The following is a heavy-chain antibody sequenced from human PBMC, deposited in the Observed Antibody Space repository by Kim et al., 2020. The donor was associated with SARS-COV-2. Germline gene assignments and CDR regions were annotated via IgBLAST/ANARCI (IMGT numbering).Heavy chain of an antibody. V-gene: IGHV1-69*06. Sequence: SVKVSCKASGGTFSSYAISWVRQAPGQGLEWMGGIIPIFGTANYAQKFQGRVTITADKSTSTAYMELSSLRSEDTAVYYCARVTGMGIYYYYYGMDVWGQGTTVTVSS. CDR1: GGTFSSYA. J-gene: IGHJ6*02. CDR2: IIPIFGTA. D-gene: IGHD2-21*01. CDR3: ARVTGMGIYYYYYGMDV.